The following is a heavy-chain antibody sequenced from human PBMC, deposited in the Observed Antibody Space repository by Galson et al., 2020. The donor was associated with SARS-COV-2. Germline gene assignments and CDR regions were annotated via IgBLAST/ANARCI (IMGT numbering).Heavy chain of an antibody. J-gene: IGHJ6*02. CDR3: AKSPLTSIAARPYYYGMDV. CDR2: ISGSGGST. CDR1: GFTFSSYA. V-gene: IGHV3-23*01. D-gene: IGHD6-6*01. Sequence: GEPLKISCAASGFTFSSYAMSWVRQAPGKGLEWVSAISGSGGSTYYADSVKGRFTISRDNSKNTLYLQMNSLRAEDTAVYYCAKSPLTSIAARPYYYGMDVWGQGTTVTVSS.